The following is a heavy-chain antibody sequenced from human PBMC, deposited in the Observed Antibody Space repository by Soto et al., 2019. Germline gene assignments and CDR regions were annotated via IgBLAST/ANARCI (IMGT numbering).Heavy chain of an antibody. D-gene: IGHD6-13*01. CDR1: GGTFSSYR. V-gene: IGHV1-69*13. J-gene: IGHJ4*02. Sequence: SVKVSCKASGGTFSSYRINWVRQAPGQGLEWVGGIVPIYRTADYAQKFQGRVTITADESARTAYLEVRSLKSQDAAVYYCARDSGAKLSSSWGQGTLVTVSS. CDR2: IVPIYRTA. CDR3: ARDSGAKLSSS.